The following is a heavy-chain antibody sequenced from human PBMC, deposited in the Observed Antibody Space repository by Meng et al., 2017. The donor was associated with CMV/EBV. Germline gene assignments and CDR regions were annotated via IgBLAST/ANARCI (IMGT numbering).Heavy chain of an antibody. Sequence: GGSLRLSCAASGFTFSSYGMHWVRQAPGKGLEWVAFIRYDGSNKYYADSVKGRFTISRDNSKNTLYLQMNSLRAEDTAGYYCAKVLSNWNYLGAFDYWGQGTLVTVSS. CDR1: GFTFSSYG. CDR3: AKVLSNWNYLGAFDY. V-gene: IGHV3-30*02. J-gene: IGHJ4*02. D-gene: IGHD1-7*01. CDR2: IRYDGSNK.